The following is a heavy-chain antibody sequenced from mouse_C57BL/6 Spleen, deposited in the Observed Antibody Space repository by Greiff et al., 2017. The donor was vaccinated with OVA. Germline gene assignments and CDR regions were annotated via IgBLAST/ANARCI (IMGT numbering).Heavy chain of an antibody. Sequence: QVQLQQSGAELVRPGASVTLSCKASGYTFTDYEMHWVKQTPVHGLEWIGAIDPETGGTAYNQKFKGKAILTADKSSSTAYMELRSLTSEDSAVYYCTRDLNSYHYWGQGTSLTVSS. CDR3: TRDLNSYHY. D-gene: IGHD5-2*01. CDR1: GYTFTDYE. J-gene: IGHJ2*02. V-gene: IGHV1-15*01. CDR2: IDPETGGT.